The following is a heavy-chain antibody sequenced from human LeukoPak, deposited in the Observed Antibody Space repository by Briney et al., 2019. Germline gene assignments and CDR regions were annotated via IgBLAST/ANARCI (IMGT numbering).Heavy chain of an antibody. CDR1: GFTFSSYS. CDR3: ARDHAGVVAATRESDY. D-gene: IGHD2-15*01. J-gene: IGHJ4*02. CDR2: ISSSSSYI. V-gene: IGHV3-21*01. Sequence: GGSLRLSCAASGFTFSSYSMNWVRQAPGKGLEWVSSISSSSSYIYYADSVKGRFTISRDNAKNSLYLQMNSLRAEDTAVYYCARDHAGVVAATRESDYWGQGTLVTVSS.